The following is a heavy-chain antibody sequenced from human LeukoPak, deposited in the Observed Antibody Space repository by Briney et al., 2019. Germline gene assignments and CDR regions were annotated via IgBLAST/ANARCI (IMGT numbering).Heavy chain of an antibody. CDR1: GRTFSSYA. CDR3: AREGIVTTYSNCLDY. V-gene: IGHV1-69*13. CDR2: IIPIFGTA. D-gene: IGHD4-11*01. J-gene: IGHJ4*02. Sequence: SVKVSCKASGRTFSSYAISWVRQAPGQGLEWMGGIIPIFGTANYAQKFQGRVTITADESTSTAYMELSSLRSEDTAVYYCAREGIVTTYSNCLDYWGQGTLVTVSS.